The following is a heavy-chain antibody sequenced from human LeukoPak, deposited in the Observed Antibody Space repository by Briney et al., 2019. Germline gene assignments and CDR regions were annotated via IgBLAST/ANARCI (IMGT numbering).Heavy chain of an antibody. CDR2: ISISNSTI. CDR3: AKPHFDD. Sequence: GGSLRLSCAASGFTFSSYSMNWVRQAPGKGLEWISYISISNSTIYYADSVKGRFTISRDNSKNTLYLQMNSLRAEDTAVYYCAKPHFDDWGQGTLVTVSS. CDR1: GFTFSSYS. J-gene: IGHJ4*02. V-gene: IGHV3-48*01.